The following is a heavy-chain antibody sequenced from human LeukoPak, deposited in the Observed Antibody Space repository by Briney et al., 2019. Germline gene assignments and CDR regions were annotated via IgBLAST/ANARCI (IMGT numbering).Heavy chain of an antibody. D-gene: IGHD6-25*01. J-gene: IGHJ2*01. CDR1: GGSISSYY. V-gene: IGHV4-59*08. CDR2: IYYSGST. CDR3: ARQGGGFWYFDL. Sequence: SETLSLTCTVSGGSISSYYWSWIRQPPGKGLEWIGYIYYSGSTNYNPSLKSRVTISVDTSKNQFSLKLSSVTAADTAVSYCARQGGGFWYFDLWGRGTLVTVSS.